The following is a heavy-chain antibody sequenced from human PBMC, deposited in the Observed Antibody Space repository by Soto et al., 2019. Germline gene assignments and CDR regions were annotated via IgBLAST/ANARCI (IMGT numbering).Heavy chain of an antibody. CDR1: GGSISSGGYS. CDR2: IYHSGST. J-gene: IGHJ6*02. D-gene: IGHD3-3*01. CDR3: ARGRFLAPPGSAGSPGHRYYYGMDV. Sequence: QLQLQESGSGLVKPSQTLSLTCAVSGGSISSGGYSWSWIRQPPGKGLEWIGYIYHSGSTYYNPSLKSRVTISVDRSKNQFSLKLSSVTAADTAVYYCARGRFLAPPGSAGSPGHRYYYGMDVWGQGTTVTVSS. V-gene: IGHV4-30-2*01.